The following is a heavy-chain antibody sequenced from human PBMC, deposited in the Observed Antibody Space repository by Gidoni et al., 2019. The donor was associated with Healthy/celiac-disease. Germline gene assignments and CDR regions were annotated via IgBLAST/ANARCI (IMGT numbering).Heavy chain of an antibody. Sequence: GGFDPEDGETIYAQKFQGRVTMTEDTSTDTAYMELSSLRSEDTAVYYCATRAPRVVVVPAAISAPGYYYMDVWGKGTTVTVSS. J-gene: IGHJ6*03. V-gene: IGHV1-24*01. CDR2: FDPEDGET. CDR3: ATRAPRVVVVPAAISAPGYYYMDV. D-gene: IGHD2-2*01.